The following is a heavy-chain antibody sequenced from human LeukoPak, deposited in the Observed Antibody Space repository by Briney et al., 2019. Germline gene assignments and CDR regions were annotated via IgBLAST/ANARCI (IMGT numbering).Heavy chain of an antibody. CDR2: SSSGSTI. CDR1: GFTFSSHE. D-gene: IGHD3-10*02. Sequence: PGGSLRLSCAASGFTFSSHEMNWVRQAPGKGLEWVSSSGSTIYYADSVKGRFTISRDNAKNSLYLQMNSLRAEDTAVYYCAELGITMIGGVWGKGTTVTIFS. V-gene: IGHV3-48*03. J-gene: IGHJ6*04. CDR3: AELGITMIGGV.